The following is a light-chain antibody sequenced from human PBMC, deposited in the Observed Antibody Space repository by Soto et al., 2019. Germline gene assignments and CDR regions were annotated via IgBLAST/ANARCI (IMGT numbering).Light chain of an antibody. CDR3: QQYNSYPWT. CDR2: KAS. J-gene: IGKJ1*01. V-gene: IGKV1-5*03. Sequence: DIRMTQSPSTLSATAGDRVTITCRASQSISAWLAWYQQKPGKAPKLLIYKASTLKSGVPSRFSGSGSGTEFTLTISSLQPDDFATYYCQQYNSYPWTFGQGTKVDIK. CDR1: QSISAW.